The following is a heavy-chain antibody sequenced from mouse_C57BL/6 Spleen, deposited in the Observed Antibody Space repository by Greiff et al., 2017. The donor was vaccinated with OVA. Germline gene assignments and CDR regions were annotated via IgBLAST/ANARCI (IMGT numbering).Heavy chain of an antibody. D-gene: IGHD2-3*01. CDR1: GYTFTDYY. V-gene: IGHV1-26*01. J-gene: IGHJ4*01. CDR2: INPNNGGT. CDR3: ARGYDGPYYAMDY. Sequence: VQLQQSGPELVKPGASVKISCKASGYTFTDYYMNWVKQSHGKSLEWIGDINPNNGGTSYNQKFKGKATLTVDKSSSTAYMELRSLTSEDSAVYYCARGYDGPYYAMDYWGQGTSVTVSS.